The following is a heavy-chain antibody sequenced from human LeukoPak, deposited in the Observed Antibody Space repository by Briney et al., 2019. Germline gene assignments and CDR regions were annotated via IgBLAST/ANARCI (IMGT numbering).Heavy chain of an antibody. CDR1: GGSISSSSYY. D-gene: IGHD2-21*02. J-gene: IGHJ3*02. CDR2: IYYSGST. Sequence: KSSETLSLTCTVSGGSISSSSYYWGWIRQPPGKGLEWIGSIYYSGSTYYNPSLKSRVTISVDTSKNQFSLKLSSVTTADTAMYYCARTDDAFHIWGHGTTVTVSS. CDR3: ARTDDAFHI. V-gene: IGHV4-39*07.